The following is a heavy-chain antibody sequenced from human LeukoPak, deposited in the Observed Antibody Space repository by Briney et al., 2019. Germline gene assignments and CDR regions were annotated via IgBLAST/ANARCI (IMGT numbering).Heavy chain of an antibody. J-gene: IGHJ6*02. D-gene: IGHD3-10*01. CDR2: ISYDGSNK. Sequence: PGGSLRLSCAASGFTFGSYGMHWVRQAPGKGLEWVAVISYDGSNKYYADSVKGRFTIPRDNSKNTLYLQMNSLRAEDTAVYYCARSLTMVRGVTDYYYGMDVWGQGTTVTVSS. CDR3: ARSLTMVRGVTDYYYGMDV. V-gene: IGHV3-30*03. CDR1: GFTFGSYG.